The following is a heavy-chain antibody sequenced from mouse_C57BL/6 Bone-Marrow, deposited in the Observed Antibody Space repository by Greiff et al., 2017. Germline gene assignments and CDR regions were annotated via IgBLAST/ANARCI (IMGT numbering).Heavy chain of an antibody. V-gene: IGHV5-17*01. CDR1: GFTFSDYG. D-gene: IGHD1-1*02. CDR3: WRPIYYYFSDV. CDR2: ISSGSSTI. Sequence: EVQGVESGGGLVKPGGSLKLSCAASGFTFSDYGMHWVRQAPEKRLEWVAYISSGSSTIYYADTVKGRFTISRDNAKNTLFLQMTSLRSEETAMYYCWRPIYYYFSDVWGTGTSVTVSS. J-gene: IGHJ4*01.